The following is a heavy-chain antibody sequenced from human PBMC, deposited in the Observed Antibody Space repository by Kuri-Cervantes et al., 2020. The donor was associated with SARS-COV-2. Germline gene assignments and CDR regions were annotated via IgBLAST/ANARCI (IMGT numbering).Heavy chain of an antibody. CDR2: INPNSGGT. J-gene: IGHJ4*02. CDR3: ARDNYDFWSGASLPGY. D-gene: IGHD3-3*01. CDR1: GHAFTGYY. V-gene: IGHV1-2*02. Sequence: ASVKVSCKASGHAFTGYYMHWVRQAPGQGLEWMGWINPNSGGTNYAQKFQGRVTMTRDTSTSTAYMELSRLRSDDTAVYYCARDNYDFWSGASLPGYWGQGTLVTVSS.